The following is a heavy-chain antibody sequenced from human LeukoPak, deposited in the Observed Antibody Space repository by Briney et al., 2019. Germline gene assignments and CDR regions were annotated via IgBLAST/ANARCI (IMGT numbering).Heavy chain of an antibody. Sequence: PSETLSLTCAVYGGSFSGYYWSWIRQPPGKGLEWIGEINHSGSTNYNPSLKSRVTISVDTSKNQFSLKLSSVTAADTAVYYCARYSSGFDYWGQGTLVTVSS. CDR3: ARYSSGFDY. CDR2: INHSGST. V-gene: IGHV4-34*01. CDR1: GGSFSGYY. D-gene: IGHD6-19*01. J-gene: IGHJ4*02.